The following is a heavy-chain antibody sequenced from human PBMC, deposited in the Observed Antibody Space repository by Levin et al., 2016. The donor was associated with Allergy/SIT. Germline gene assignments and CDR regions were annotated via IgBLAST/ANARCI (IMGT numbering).Heavy chain of an antibody. CDR1: GFTFSSYS. CDR3: ARDPTSIRYYYDSSGPKGGPDY. J-gene: IGHJ4*02. V-gene: IGHV3-21*01. CDR2: ISSSSSYI. D-gene: IGHD3-22*01. Sequence: GESLKISCAASGFTFSSYSMNWVRQAPGKGLEWVSSISSSSSYIYYADSVKGRFTISRDNAKNSLYLQMNSLRAEDTAVYYCARDPTSIRYYYDSSGPKGGPDYWGQGTLVTVSS.